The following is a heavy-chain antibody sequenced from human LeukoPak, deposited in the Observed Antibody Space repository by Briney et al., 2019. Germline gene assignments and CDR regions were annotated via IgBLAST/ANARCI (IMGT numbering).Heavy chain of an antibody. CDR1: GGSISSYY. CDR2: IYYSGST. J-gene: IGHJ5*02. CDR3: ARMTAVTTGGWFDP. Sequence: PSETLSLTCTVSGGSISSYYWSWIRQPPGKGLEWIGYIYYSGSTNYNPSLESRVTISVDTSKNQFSLKLSSVTAADTAVYYCARMTAVTTGGWFDPWGQGTLVTVSS. V-gene: IGHV4-59*01. D-gene: IGHD4-11*01.